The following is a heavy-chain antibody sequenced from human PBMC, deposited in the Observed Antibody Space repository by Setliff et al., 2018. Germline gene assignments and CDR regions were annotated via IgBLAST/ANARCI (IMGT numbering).Heavy chain of an antibody. CDR1: GFTFSGSA. CDR3: SRAVDGRTWFDP. D-gene: IGHD6-19*01. V-gene: IGHV3-73*01. Sequence: GGSLRLSCAASGFTFSGSAMHWVRQASGKGLEWVGRIRSKTSGFATAYSASVKGRFTISRDDSMNTAYLQMDSLRTEDTAVYYGSRAVDGRTWFDPWGQGALVTVSS. J-gene: IGHJ5*02. CDR2: IRSKTSGFAT.